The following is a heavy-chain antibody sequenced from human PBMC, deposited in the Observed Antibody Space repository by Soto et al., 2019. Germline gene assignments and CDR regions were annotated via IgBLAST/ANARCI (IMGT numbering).Heavy chain of an antibody. CDR2: IYYSGST. Sequence: TLSLTCTVSGGSINSGGYYWSWIRQHPGKGLEWIGYIYYSGSTYYNPSLKSRVTISIDTSKNQFSLKLSSVTAADTAVYYCARAQTIFGIITVFDYWGQGTLVIVSS. V-gene: IGHV4-31*03. D-gene: IGHD3-3*01. CDR3: ARAQTIFGIITVFDY. J-gene: IGHJ4*02. CDR1: GGSINSGGYY.